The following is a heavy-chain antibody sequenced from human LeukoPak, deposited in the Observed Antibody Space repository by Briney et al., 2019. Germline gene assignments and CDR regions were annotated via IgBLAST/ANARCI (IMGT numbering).Heavy chain of an antibody. CDR2: ISGSGAST. V-gene: IGHV3-23*01. CDR3: AKDQSRVGASDPFDF. J-gene: IGHJ4*02. CDR1: GFTFTNCA. Sequence: GGSLRLSCAASGFTFTNCAMTWVRQAPGKGLEWVSSISGSGASTYYSDSVKGRFTISRDNSKNTVYLQMNSLSVEDTAVYYCAKDQSRVGASDPFDFWGQGTLVTVSS. D-gene: IGHD1-26*01.